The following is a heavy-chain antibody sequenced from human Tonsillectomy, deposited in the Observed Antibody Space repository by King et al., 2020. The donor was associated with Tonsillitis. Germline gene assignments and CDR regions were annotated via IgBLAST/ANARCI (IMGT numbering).Heavy chain of an antibody. CDR1: GGSFSNYA. Sequence: QLVQSGAEVKKPGSSVKVSCKASGGSFSNYAISWVRQAPGQGLEWMGGIIPIFGATNYAQKVQGRVTITADASTSTAYMELSSLRSEDTAVYYCARNPDYYYYYMDVWGKGTTVTVSS. V-gene: IGHV1-69*12. CDR2: IIPIFGAT. CDR3: ARNPDYYYYYMDV. J-gene: IGHJ6*03.